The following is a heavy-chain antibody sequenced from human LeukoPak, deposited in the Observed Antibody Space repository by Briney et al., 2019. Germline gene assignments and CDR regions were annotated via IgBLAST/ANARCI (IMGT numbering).Heavy chain of an antibody. Sequence: SETLSLTCTVSGGSISTSDYNWGWMRQPPGKGPEWIGTIYHSGSTHYNPSLKSRVTISVDTSKNQFSLKLSSVTAADTAVYYCARHRRSSWYVGLDYWGQGTLVTVSS. J-gene: IGHJ4*02. CDR1: GGSISTSDYN. D-gene: IGHD6-13*01. V-gene: IGHV4-39*01. CDR3: ARHRRSSWYVGLDY. CDR2: IYHSGST.